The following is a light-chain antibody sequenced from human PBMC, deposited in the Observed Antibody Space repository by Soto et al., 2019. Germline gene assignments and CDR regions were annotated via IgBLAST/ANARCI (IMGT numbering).Light chain of an antibody. J-gene: IGKJ1*01. CDR2: GAS. CDR3: QQYGSSPKS. V-gene: IGKV3-20*01. Sequence: EIVLTQSPGTLSLSPGERATLSCRAIQSVSSNYLALYQQKPGQAPRLLIDGASSRATGIPDTFSGSGSGTDFTLTISRLEPEDFAVYYYQQYGSSPKSFGQGTKVEIK. CDR1: QSVSSNY.